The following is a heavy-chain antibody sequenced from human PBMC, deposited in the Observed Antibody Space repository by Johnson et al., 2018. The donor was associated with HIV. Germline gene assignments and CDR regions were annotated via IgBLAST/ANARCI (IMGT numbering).Heavy chain of an antibody. CDR3: AKAGWYDISGLNDAFDI. D-gene: IGHD3-22*01. V-gene: IGHV3-30*18. CDR1: GFTFSSYG. J-gene: IGHJ3*02. CDR2: ISYDGSNK. Sequence: QVQLVESGGGVVQPGRSLRLSCAASGFTFSSYGMHWVRQAPGKGLEWVAVISYDGSNKYYADSVKGRFTISRDNSKNTLYLQMNSLRAEDTAVYYCAKAGWYDISGLNDAFDIWGQGTMVTVSS.